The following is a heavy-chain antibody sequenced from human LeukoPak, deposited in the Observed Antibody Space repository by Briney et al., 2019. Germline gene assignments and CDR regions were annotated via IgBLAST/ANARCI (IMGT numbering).Heavy chain of an antibody. J-gene: IGHJ6*04. Sequence: GGSLRLSCAASGFTFSSYSMHWVRQAPGKGLEWVAFISYEGSNKYYADSVKGRFTISRDNSKNTLYLQMNSLRAEDTAVYDCARAVAVARTSDYYYGMDVWGRGPTVTVSS. CDR2: ISYEGSNK. V-gene: IGHV3-30*04. D-gene: IGHD6-19*01. CDR3: ARAVAVARTSDYYYGMDV. CDR1: GFTFSSYS.